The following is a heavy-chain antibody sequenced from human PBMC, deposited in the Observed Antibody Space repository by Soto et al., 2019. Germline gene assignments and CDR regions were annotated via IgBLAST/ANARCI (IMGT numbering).Heavy chain of an antibody. J-gene: IGHJ4*02. V-gene: IGHV1-18*01. Sequence: ASVKVSCKASGYTFTSYGISLVRQAPGQGLEWMGWISAYNGNTNYAQKLQGRVTMTTDTSTSTAYMELRSLGSDDTAVYYCARPEYCSGGSCYPGSVDYWGQGTLVTVSS. CDR2: ISAYNGNT. CDR3: ARPEYCSGGSCYPGSVDY. D-gene: IGHD2-15*01. CDR1: GYTFTSYG.